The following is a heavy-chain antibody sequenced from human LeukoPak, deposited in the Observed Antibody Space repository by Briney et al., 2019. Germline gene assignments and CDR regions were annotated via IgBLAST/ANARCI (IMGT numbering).Heavy chain of an antibody. Sequence: GGSLRLSCAASGFTFDDYAMHWVRQAPGKGLEWGSGNSWNSGSIGYADSVKGRFTISRDNAKNSLYLQMNSLRAEDTALYYCAKDQARDYYDSSGSDYWGQGTLVTVSS. CDR2: NSWNSGSI. J-gene: IGHJ4*02. D-gene: IGHD3-22*01. CDR1: GFTFDDYA. V-gene: IGHV3-9*01. CDR3: AKDQARDYYDSSGSDY.